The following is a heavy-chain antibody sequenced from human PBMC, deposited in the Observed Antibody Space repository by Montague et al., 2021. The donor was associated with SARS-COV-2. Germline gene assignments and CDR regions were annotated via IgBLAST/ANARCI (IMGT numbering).Heavy chain of an antibody. CDR2: IYNSGST. J-gene: IGHJ3*02. V-gene: IGHV4-59*01. D-gene: IGHD6-13*01. Sequence: SETLSLTCTVSGGSISRYSWTWIRQPPGKGLEWIGYIYNSGSTNYSPSLTSRVTISADTSKNQFSLKLSSVAAADTAVYYCARVGRGSSWYEVAFDIWGQGTMVTVSS. CDR3: ARVGRGSSWYEVAFDI. CDR1: GGSISRYS.